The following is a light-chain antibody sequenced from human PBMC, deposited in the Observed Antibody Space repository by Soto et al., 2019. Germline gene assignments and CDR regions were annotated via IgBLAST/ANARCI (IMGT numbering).Light chain of an antibody. Sequence: QPVLTQPPSVSGAPGQRVTISCTGSSSNIGAGYDVHWYQQLPGTAPKLLIYGNSNRPSGVPDRFSGSKSGTSASLAISGLQSEDEADYYCTSYTPTGALVFGSGTQLTVL. CDR1: SSNIGAGYD. CDR2: GNS. CDR3: TSYTPTGALV. V-gene: IGLV1-40*01. J-gene: IGLJ6*01.